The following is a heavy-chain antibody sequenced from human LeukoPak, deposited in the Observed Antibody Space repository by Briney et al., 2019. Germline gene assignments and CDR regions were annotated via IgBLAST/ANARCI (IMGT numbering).Heavy chain of an antibody. CDR3: ARVPYMYSSSWYFGIDY. CDR2: IYPGDSDT. CDR1: GYSFTSYW. D-gene: IGHD6-13*01. Sequence: GEPLKISCKGSGYSFTSYWIGWVRQMPGKGLEWMGIIYPGDSDTRYSPSFQGQVTISADKSISTAYLQWSSLKASDTAMYYCARVPYMYSSSWYFGIDYWGQGTLVTVSS. J-gene: IGHJ4*02. V-gene: IGHV5-51*01.